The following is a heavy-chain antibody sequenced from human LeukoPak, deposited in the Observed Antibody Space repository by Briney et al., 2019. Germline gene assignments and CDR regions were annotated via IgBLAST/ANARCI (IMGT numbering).Heavy chain of an antibody. D-gene: IGHD4-23*01. CDR2: IYPNSGDT. J-gene: IGHJ4*02. Sequence: ASVKVSCKASGHTFTDYYIHWVRQAPGQGLEWMGWIYPNSGDTNYAQKFQGRVTMTRDTSISTAYMELSRLRSDDTAVYYCARETTGGGNFVYFDYWGQGTLVTVSS. V-gene: IGHV1-2*02. CDR1: GHTFTDYY. CDR3: ARETTGGGNFVYFDY.